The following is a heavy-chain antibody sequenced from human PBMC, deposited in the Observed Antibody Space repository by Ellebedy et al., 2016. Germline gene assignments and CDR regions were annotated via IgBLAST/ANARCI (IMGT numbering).Heavy chain of an antibody. J-gene: IGHJ4*02. Sequence: SVKVSXXASGGTFSSYAISWVRQAPGQGLEWMGGIIPIFGTANYAQKFQGRVTITADESTSTAYMELSSLRSEDTAVYYCASYTIANRDLAIDYWGQGTLVTVSS. V-gene: IGHV1-69*13. D-gene: IGHD2-8*01. CDR2: IIPIFGTA. CDR3: ASYTIANRDLAIDY. CDR1: GGTFSSYA.